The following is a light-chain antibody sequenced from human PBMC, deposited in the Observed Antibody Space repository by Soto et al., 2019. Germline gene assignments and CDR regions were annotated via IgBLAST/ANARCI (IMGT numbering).Light chain of an antibody. CDR3: SSYAGTNNYV. CDR2: EVT. CDR1: SSDVGGYNF. Sequence: QSALTQPPSXXXXPGQSVTISCTGTSSDVGGYNFVSWYQQHPGKAPKLMIYEVTKRPSDIPDRFSGSKSGNTASLTVSGLQAEDEADYYCSSYAGTNNYVFGTGTKLTVL. J-gene: IGLJ1*01. V-gene: IGLV2-8*01.